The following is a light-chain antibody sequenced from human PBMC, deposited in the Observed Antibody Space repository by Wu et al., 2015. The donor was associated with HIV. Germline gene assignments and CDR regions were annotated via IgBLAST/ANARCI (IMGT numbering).Light chain of an antibody. J-gene: IGKJ1*01. CDR1: QSVSSK. V-gene: IGKV3-15*01. Sequence: EIVMTQSPATLSVSPGERATLSCRASQSVSSKLAWYQQKPGQAPRLLIYGASLRATGIPARFSGSGSGTDFTLTINNMQSEDFAVYYCQQYDNWPPWTFGQGTKVEIK. CDR3: QQYDNWPPWT. CDR2: GAS.